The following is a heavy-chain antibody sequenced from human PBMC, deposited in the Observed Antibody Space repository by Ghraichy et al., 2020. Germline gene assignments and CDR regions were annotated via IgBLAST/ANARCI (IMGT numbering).Heavy chain of an antibody. CDR1: GGSISSSSYY. CDR2: IYYSGST. CDR3: ARHEGGYDFWSGYYGTEDY. D-gene: IGHD3-3*01. J-gene: IGHJ4*02. Sequence: SETLSLTCTVSGGSISSSSYYWGWIRQPPGKGLEWIGSIYYSGSTYYNPSLKSRVTISVDTSKNQFSLKLSSVTAADTAVYYCARHEGGYDFWSGYYGTEDYWGQGTLVTVSS. V-gene: IGHV4-39*01.